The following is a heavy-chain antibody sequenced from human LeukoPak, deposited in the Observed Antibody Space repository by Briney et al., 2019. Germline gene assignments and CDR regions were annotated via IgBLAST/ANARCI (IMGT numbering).Heavy chain of an antibody. Sequence: GESLKISCKGSGSSFTSYWIGWVRQLPGKGLEWMGIIYPGDSDTRYSPSFQGQVTISADKSISTAYLQWSSLKASDTAMYYCARDYGDYLGPFDYWGQGTLVTVSS. CDR2: IYPGDSDT. D-gene: IGHD4-17*01. CDR3: ARDYGDYLGPFDY. V-gene: IGHV5-51*01. CDR1: GSSFTSYW. J-gene: IGHJ4*02.